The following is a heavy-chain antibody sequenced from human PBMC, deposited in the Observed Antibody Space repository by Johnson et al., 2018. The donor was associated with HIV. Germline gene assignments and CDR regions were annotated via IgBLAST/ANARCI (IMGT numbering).Heavy chain of an antibody. V-gene: IGHV3-30*04. Sequence: QVQLVESGGGVVQPGRSLRLSCAASRFTFKTYTMHWVRQAPGKGLEWVALISNDGSNNYYADSVKGRFTISRDNSKNILYLQMKSLRVEDTGIYYCAKGGGGGENSDHYAFDIWGQGTMVIVAS. J-gene: IGHJ3*02. D-gene: IGHD3-16*01. CDR1: RFTFKTYT. CDR2: ISNDGSNN. CDR3: AKGGGGGENSDHYAFDI.